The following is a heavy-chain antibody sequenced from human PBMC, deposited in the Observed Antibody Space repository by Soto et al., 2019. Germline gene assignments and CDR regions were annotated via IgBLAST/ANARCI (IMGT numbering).Heavy chain of an antibody. D-gene: IGHD6-6*01. CDR3: ARYSSSVYYFDY. Sequence: SETLSLTCTVPGGSISSGGYYWSWIRQHPGKGLEWIGYIYYSGSTYYNPSLKSRVTISVDTSKNQFSLKLSSVTAADTAVYYCARYSSSVYYFDYWGQGTLVTVSS. V-gene: IGHV4-31*03. CDR1: GGSISSGGYY. J-gene: IGHJ4*02. CDR2: IYYSGST.